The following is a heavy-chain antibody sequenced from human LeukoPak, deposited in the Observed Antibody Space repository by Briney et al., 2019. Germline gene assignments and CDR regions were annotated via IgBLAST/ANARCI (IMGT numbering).Heavy chain of an antibody. J-gene: IGHJ4*02. Sequence: GGSLRLSCAASGFTFDDYAMNWIRQAPGKGLEWVSSFGTRSTSVYHAGSVKGRFAISRDNAKNSLYLRMNSLRAEDTALYYCAREVSEGFDFWGQGTLVTVSS. V-gene: IGHV3-21*01. CDR2: FGTRSTSV. D-gene: IGHD3-22*01. CDR3: AREVSEGFDF. CDR1: GFTFDDYA.